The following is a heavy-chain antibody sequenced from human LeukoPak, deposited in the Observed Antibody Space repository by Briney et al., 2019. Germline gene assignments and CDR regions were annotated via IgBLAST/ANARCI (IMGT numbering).Heavy chain of an antibody. J-gene: IGHJ3*02. CDR2: ISLDSGTI. V-gene: IGHV3-9*03. Sequence: PGRSLRLSCAASGITFNDYAMQWVRQAPGKGLEWDSGISLDSGTIDYAATVKGRFTISRDNAKNSLYLQMNSLRAEDMALYYCAKGHWNDVVDAFDIWGQGTMVTVSS. CDR1: GITFNDYA. D-gene: IGHD1-1*01. CDR3: AKGHWNDVVDAFDI.